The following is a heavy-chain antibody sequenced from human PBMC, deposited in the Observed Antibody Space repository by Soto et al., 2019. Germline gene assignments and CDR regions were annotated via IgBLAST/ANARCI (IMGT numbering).Heavy chain of an antibody. Sequence: QVQLVQSGAEVKNPGASVKLSCKASGYTFGSYYMHWVRQAPGQGLEWMGLINPSDDGISYAQKFRGRVFMAKDTSTNTVYMEVSSLRSDDTAVYYCSIVGPTYVQDSSGDYDAYRGQGTLVTVSS. CDR3: SIVGPTYVQDSSGDYDAY. CDR2: INPSDDGI. D-gene: IGHD3-22*01. J-gene: IGHJ1*01. V-gene: IGHV1-46*03. CDR1: GYTFGSYY.